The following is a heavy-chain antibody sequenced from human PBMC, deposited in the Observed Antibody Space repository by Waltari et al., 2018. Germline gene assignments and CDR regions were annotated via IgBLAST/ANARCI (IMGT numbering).Heavy chain of an antibody. Sequence: QVQLQQWGAGLLKPSETLSLTCAVHGGSFSGYYWSWIRQPPGKGLEWIGEINHSGSTNYNPSLKSRVTISVDTSKNQFSLKLSSVTAADTAVYYCASVGGYWGQGTLVTVSS. CDR1: GGSFSGYY. D-gene: IGHD3-10*01. CDR3: ASVGGY. CDR2: INHSGST. J-gene: IGHJ4*02. V-gene: IGHV4-34*01.